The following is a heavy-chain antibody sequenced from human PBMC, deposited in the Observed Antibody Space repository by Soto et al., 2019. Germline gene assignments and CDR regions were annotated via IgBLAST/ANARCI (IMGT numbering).Heavy chain of an antibody. CDR2: IIPIFGTA. CDR3: ARPLLKGTIFGVDV. D-gene: IGHD3-3*01. V-gene: IGHV1-69*13. J-gene: IGHJ6*02. CDR1: GGTFSSYA. Sequence: GASVKVSCKASGGTFSSYAISWVRQAPGQGLEWMGGIIPIFGTANYAQKFQGRVTITADESTSTAYMELSSLRSEDTAVYYCARPLLKGTIFGVDVWGQGTTVTVSS.